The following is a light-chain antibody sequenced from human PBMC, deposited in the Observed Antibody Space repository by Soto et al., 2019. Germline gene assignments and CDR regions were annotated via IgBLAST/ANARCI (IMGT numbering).Light chain of an antibody. CDR3: QQANSFPLT. Sequence: DIPMTQSPSSVSASVGDRVTITCRASQDISSWLAWYQQKPGNAPKLLIYAASSLQSGVPSRFSGSGSGTDFTLTISSLLPEDVATYYCQQANSFPLTFGGGTKVEIK. V-gene: IGKV1-12*01. CDR2: AAS. J-gene: IGKJ4*01. CDR1: QDISSW.